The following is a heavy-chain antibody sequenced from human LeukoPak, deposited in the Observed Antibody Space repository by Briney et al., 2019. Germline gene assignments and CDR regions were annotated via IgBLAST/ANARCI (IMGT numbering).Heavy chain of an antibody. CDR3: AKVLGGSGYYDY. V-gene: IGHV3-23*01. CDR2: INTSGGST. Sequence: GGSLRLSCAASGFTFSSYGMSWVRQAPGKGLEWVSAINTSGGSTYYADSVKGRFTISRDNSKNTLYLQMNSLRAEDTAVYYCAKVLGGSGYYDYWGQGTLVTVSS. J-gene: IGHJ4*02. CDR1: GFTFSSYG. D-gene: IGHD2-15*01.